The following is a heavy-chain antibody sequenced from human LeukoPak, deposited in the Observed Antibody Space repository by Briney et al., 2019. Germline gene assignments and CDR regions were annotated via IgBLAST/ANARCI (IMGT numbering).Heavy chain of an antibody. V-gene: IGHV1-69*02. CDR3: ARGGSLPQERAFDI. CDR1: GGTSSSYT. J-gene: IGHJ3*02. CDR2: IIPILGIA. Sequence: AASVKVSCKASGGTSSSYTISWVRQAPGQGLEWMGRIIPILGIANYAQKFQGRVTITADKSTSTAYMELSSLRSEDTAVYYCARGGSLPQERAFDIWGQGTMVTVSS. D-gene: IGHD2-15*01.